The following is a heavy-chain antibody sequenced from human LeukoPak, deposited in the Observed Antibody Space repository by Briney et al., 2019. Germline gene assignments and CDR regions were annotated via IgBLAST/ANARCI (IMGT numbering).Heavy chain of an antibody. V-gene: IGHV3-30*03. CDR2: VSYDGSNE. J-gene: IGHJ4*02. Sequence: GRSLRLSCAASGFTFSSYGMHWVRRAPGKGLEWVSLVSYDGSNEYYVDSVTGRSTISRDNSKNTLYLQMNSLRPEDTAVYYCARSYGSASYNIDYWGQGTLVTVSS. D-gene: IGHD3-10*01. CDR1: GFTFSSYG. CDR3: ARSYGSASYNIDY.